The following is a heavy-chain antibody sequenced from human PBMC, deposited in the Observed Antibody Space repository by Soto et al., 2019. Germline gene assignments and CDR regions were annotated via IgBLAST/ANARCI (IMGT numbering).Heavy chain of an antibody. D-gene: IGHD3-22*01. V-gene: IGHV3-30*18. CDR1: GFTFSSYG. CDR2: ISYDGSNK. Sequence: QVQLVESGGGVVQPGSSLRLSCAASGFTFSSYGMHWVRQAPGKGLEWVAVISYDGSNKYYADSVKGRFTISRDNSKNTLYLQMNSLRAEDTAVYYCAKLYDSSGYYRSPFDYWGQGTLVTVSS. J-gene: IGHJ4*02. CDR3: AKLYDSSGYYRSPFDY.